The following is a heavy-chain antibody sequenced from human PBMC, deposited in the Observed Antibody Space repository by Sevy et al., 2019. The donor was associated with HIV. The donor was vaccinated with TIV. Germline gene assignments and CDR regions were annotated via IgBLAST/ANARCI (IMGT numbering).Heavy chain of an antibody. CDR2: ISYDGSNK. D-gene: IGHD3-3*01. Sequence: GGSLRLSCAASGFTFSSYAMHWVRQAPGKGLEWVAVISYDGSNKYYADSVKGRFTISRDNSKNTLYLQMNSLRAEDTAVYYCARDHGIDFWSGYYSLDYYYGMDVWGQGTTVTVSS. CDR1: GFTFSSYA. V-gene: IGHV3-30-3*01. J-gene: IGHJ6*02. CDR3: ARDHGIDFWSGYYSLDYYYGMDV.